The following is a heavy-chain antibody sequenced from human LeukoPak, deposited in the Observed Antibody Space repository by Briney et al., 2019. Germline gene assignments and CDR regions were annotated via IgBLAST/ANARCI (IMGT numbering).Heavy chain of an antibody. CDR3: ARDSDSSGYYGGDYYYYMDV. CDR2: IIPIFGTA. D-gene: IGHD3-22*01. CDR1: GGTFSSYA. Sequence: SVKVSCKASGGTFSSYAISWVRQAPGQGLEWMGGIIPIFGTANYAQKFQGRVTITADESTSTAYMELSSLRSEDTAVYYCARDSDSSGYYGGDYYYYMDVWGKGTTVTISS. J-gene: IGHJ6*03. V-gene: IGHV1-69*13.